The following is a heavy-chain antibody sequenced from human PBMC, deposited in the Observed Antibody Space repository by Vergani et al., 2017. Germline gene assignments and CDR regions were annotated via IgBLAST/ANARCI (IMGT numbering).Heavy chain of an antibody. CDR2: IKQDGSEK. Sequence: EVQLVESGGGLVQPGGSLRLSCAASGFTFSSYWMSWVRQAPGKGLEWVANIKQDGSEKYYVDSVKGRFTISRDNAKNSLYLQMNSLRAGDTAVYYCARGPGSGYWYYFYYWGQGTLVTVSS. D-gene: IGHD3-3*01. J-gene: IGHJ4*02. CDR3: ARGPGSGYWYYFYY. V-gene: IGHV3-7*04. CDR1: GFTFSSYW.